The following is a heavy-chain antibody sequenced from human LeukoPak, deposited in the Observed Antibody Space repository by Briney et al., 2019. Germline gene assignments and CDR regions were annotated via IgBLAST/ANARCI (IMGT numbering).Heavy chain of an antibody. CDR2: INHDGTEK. Sequence: PGGSLRLSCAASGFTFSNYWMSWVRQAPGKGLQWVANINHDGTEKNHVGSVTGRFSISRDNAKNTVSLQMNSLTADDTAVYFCARHHKDGYEYYGSGDAFDIWGQGTMVTVSS. CDR1: GFTFSNYW. V-gene: IGHV3-7*01. D-gene: IGHD5-24*01. CDR3: ARHHKDGYEYYGSGDAFDI. J-gene: IGHJ3*02.